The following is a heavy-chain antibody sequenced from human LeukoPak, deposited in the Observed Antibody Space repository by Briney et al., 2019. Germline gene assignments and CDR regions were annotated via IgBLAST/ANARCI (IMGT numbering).Heavy chain of an antibody. D-gene: IGHD3-9*01. CDR2: IRYDGSNK. J-gene: IGHJ3*02. CDR3: TGILTGYSSTNYAFDI. V-gene: IGHV3-30*02. Sequence: GGSLRLSCAASEFTFSSYGMHWVRQAPGKGLEWVAFIRYDGSNKYYADSVKGRFTISRDNSKNTLYLQMNSLRAEDTAVYYCTGILTGYSSTNYAFDIWGQGTMVTVSS. CDR1: EFTFSSYG.